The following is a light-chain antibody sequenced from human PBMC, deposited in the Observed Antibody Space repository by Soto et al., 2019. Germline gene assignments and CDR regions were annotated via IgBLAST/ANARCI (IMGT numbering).Light chain of an antibody. CDR2: GAS. CDR3: QQYNNWPPWT. CDR1: QSVSSN. Sequence: EIVMTQSPATQSVSPGERATLSGRDSQSVSSNLAWYQQKPGQAPRLLIYGASTRATGIPARFSGSGSGTEFTLTISSLQSEDFAVYYCQQYNNWPPWTFGQGTKVEIK. V-gene: IGKV3-15*01. J-gene: IGKJ1*01.